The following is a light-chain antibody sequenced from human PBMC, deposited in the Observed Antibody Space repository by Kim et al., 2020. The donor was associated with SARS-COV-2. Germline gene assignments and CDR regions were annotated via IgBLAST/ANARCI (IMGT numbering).Light chain of an antibody. V-gene: IGKV1-27*01. CDR3: PMYSGAPWLT. Sequence: SVRDGVTITCRASQGIHTQLCWYQKSPGKGPHLLIYATSTLDSGVPSRLSGGGAETELTLPISSLQPEDFATYFCPMYSGAPWLTFGGGTKVDIK. J-gene: IGKJ4*01. CDR1: QGIHTQ. CDR2: ATS.